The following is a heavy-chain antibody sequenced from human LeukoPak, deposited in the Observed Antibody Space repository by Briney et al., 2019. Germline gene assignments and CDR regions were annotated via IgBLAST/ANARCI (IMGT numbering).Heavy chain of an antibody. CDR1: GGSISSYY. CDR2: VYYSGST. V-gene: IGHV4-59*01. Sequence: SETLSLTCTVSGGSISSYYWSWIRQPPGKGLEWIGYVYYSGSTNYNPSLKSRVTISVDTSKNQFSLKLSSVTAADTAVCYCARESSGWYLNRGQGTLVTVSS. J-gene: IGHJ4*02. CDR3: ARESSGWYLN. D-gene: IGHD6-19*01.